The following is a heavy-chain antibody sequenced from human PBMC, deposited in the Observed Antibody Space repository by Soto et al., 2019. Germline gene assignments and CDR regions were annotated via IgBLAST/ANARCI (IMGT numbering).Heavy chain of an antibody. D-gene: IGHD5-12*01. J-gene: IGHJ4*02. CDR2: ISWNSGSI. CDR1: GFTFDDYA. V-gene: IGHV3-9*01. CDR3: AKSGLYSGYYLGYFDY. Sequence: EVQLVESGGGLVQPGRSLRLSCAASGFTFDDYAMHWVRQAPGKGLEWVSGISWNSGSIGYADSVKGRFTISRDNAKNSLYLQMNSLRAEDTALYYCAKSGLYSGYYLGYFDYWGQGTLVTVSS.